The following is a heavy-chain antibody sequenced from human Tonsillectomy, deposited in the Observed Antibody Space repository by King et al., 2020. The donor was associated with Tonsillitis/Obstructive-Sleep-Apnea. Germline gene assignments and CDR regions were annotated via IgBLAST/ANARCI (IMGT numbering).Heavy chain of an antibody. CDR3: AADGRGTTMAYYYYYRMDV. J-gene: IGHJ6*04. Sequence: QLVQSGPEVQKPGTSVKVSCKASGFIFNTSAVQWVRQARGQPLEWIGWIVVGSGCTNYAQKFQERVIITRDMSTRTAYMELSSLRSEDTAVYYCAADGRGTTMAYYYYYRMDVWGKGTTVTVSS. CDR1: GFIFNTSA. V-gene: IGHV1-58*01. CDR2: IVVGSGCT. D-gene: IGHD1-1*01.